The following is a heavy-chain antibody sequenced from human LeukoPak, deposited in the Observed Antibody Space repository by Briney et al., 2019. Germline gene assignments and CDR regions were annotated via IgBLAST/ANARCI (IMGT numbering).Heavy chain of an antibody. J-gene: IGHJ3*02. CDR3: ASEGERRGAFDI. V-gene: IGHV3-72*01. D-gene: IGHD1-1*01. CDR2: TRNKANSYTT. CDR1: GFTFSDHY. Sequence: PGGSLRLSCAASGFTFSDHYMDWVRQAPGKGLEWVGRTRNKANSYTTEYAASVKGRFTISRDDSNNSLYLQMNSLKTEDTAVYYCASEGERRGAFDIWGQGTMVTVSS.